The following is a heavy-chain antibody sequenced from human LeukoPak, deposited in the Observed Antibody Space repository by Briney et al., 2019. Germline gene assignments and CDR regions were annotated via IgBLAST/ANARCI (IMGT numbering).Heavy chain of an antibody. V-gene: IGHV4-39*07. J-gene: IGHJ5*02. CDR3: ARSHRMGSPLVGEVDP. CDR2: IYYSGST. D-gene: IGHD3-10*01. CDR1: GGSISSSSYY. Sequence: SETLSLTCTVSGGSISSSSYYWGWIRQPPGKGLEWIGSIYYSGSTYYNPSLKSRVTMSVDTSKNQFSLRLSSVTAADTAMYYCARSHRMGSPLVGEVDPWGQGTLVTVSS.